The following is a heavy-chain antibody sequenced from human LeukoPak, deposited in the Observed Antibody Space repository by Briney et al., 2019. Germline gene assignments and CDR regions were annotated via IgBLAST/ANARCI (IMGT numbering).Heavy chain of an antibody. CDR3: ARAYYDSSGYGY. CDR2: INHSGST. D-gene: IGHD3-22*01. J-gene: IGHJ4*02. Sequence: SETLSLTCAVYGGSFSGYYWSWIRQPPGKGLEWIGEINHSGSTNYNPSLKSRVTISVDTSKNQFSLKLSSVTAADTAVYYCARAYYDSSGYGYWGQGTLSPSPQ. CDR1: GGSFSGYY. V-gene: IGHV4-34*01.